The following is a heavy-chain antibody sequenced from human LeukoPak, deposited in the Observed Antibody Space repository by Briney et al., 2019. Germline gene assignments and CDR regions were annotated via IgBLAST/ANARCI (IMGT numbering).Heavy chain of an antibody. Sequence: QPGGSLRLSCAASGFTLSNYWMPWVRQAPGKGLVWVSRFTADGSNTAYADSVKGRFTISSDNAKNTLYLQMNSLRAEDTAVYYCVRDGHATTPFDYWGQGTLVTVSS. V-gene: IGHV3-74*01. D-gene: IGHD1-7*01. CDR3: VRDGHATTPFDY. CDR1: GFTLSNYW. J-gene: IGHJ4*02. CDR2: FTADGSNT.